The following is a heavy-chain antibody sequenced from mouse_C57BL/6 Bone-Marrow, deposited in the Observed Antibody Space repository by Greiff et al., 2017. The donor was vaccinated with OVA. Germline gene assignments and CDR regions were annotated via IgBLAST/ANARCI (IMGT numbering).Heavy chain of an antibody. CDR2: IDPSDSYT. V-gene: IGHV1-50*01. D-gene: IGHD3-2*02. Sequence: VQLQQPGAELVKPGASVKLSCKASGYTFTSYWMQWVKQRPGQGLEWIGEIDPSDSYTNYNQKFKGKATLTVDTSSSTAYMQLSSLTSEDSAVYYCARIPAQATYWGQGTLVTVSA. J-gene: IGHJ3*01. CDR1: GYTFTSYW. CDR3: ARIPAQATY.